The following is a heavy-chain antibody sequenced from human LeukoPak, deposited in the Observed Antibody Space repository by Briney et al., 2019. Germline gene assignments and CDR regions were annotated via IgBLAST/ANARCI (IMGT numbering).Heavy chain of an antibody. CDR2: INPNSGGT. D-gene: IGHD3-22*01. J-gene: IGHJ4*02. V-gene: IGHV1-2*02. Sequence: GASVKVSCKASGYTFTGYYMHWVRQAPGQGLEWMGWINPNSGGTNYAQKFQGRVTMTRDTSISTAYMELSSLRSDDTALYYCARDLPEYYDNSGYPYSPFDYWGQGTLVTVSS. CDR1: GYTFTGYY. CDR3: ARDLPEYYDNSGYPYSPFDY.